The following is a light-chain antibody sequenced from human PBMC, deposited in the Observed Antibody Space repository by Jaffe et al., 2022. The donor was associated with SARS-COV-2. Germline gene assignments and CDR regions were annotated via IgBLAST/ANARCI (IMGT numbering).Light chain of an antibody. Sequence: QAGLTQPPSVSKDLRQTATLTCAGNNDNVGDRGAAWLQQRQGHPPKLLSDRNNNRPSGISERFSASRSGNTASLTITGLQPEDEADYYCSAWDRTFRIWVFGGGTKLTVL. CDR2: RNN. CDR1: NDNVGDRG. J-gene: IGLJ3*02. CDR3: SAWDRTFRIWV. V-gene: IGLV10-54*04.